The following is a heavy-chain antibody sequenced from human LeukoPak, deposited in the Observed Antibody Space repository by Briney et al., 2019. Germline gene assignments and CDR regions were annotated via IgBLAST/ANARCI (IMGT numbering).Heavy chain of an antibody. Sequence: GGSLRLSCAASGFTFSSYAIHWVRQAPGKGLDWVALISYDGSSKYYADSVKGRFTISRDSSTLYLQMNSLRTEDTAVYYCVPEPEYGESGGGQGALVTVSS. CDR1: GFTFSSYA. CDR2: ISYDGSSK. V-gene: IGHV3-30-3*01. D-gene: IGHD4-17*01. CDR3: VPEPEYGESG. J-gene: IGHJ4*02.